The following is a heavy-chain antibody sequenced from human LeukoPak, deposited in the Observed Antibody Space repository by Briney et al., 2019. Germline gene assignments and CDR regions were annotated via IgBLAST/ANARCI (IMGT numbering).Heavy chain of an antibody. Sequence: GSLRLSCAASGFTFSSYAMSWVRQPPGKGLEWIGSIYYSGSTYYNPSLKSRVTISVDTSKNQFSLKLSSVTAADTAVYYCASLDSSSWYYFDYWGQGTLVTVSS. V-gene: IGHV4-39*01. CDR2: IYYSGST. J-gene: IGHJ4*02. CDR1: GFTFSSYA. CDR3: ASLDSSSWYYFDY. D-gene: IGHD6-13*01.